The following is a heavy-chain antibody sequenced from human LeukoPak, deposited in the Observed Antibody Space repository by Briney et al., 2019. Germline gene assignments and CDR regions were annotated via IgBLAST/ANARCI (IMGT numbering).Heavy chain of an antibody. J-gene: IGHJ4*02. D-gene: IGHD3-10*01. V-gene: IGHV3-21*01. CDR1: AVTFKTYN. Sequence: GGSLRLSCSASAVTFKTYNMNWVRQVPGKGLEWVSSISYTGTYIYYADSVKGRFTISRDNAENSVYLQMNSLRVEDTAVHYCAKDHLHIFGSGSYIDFWGQGTLVTVSS. CDR3: AKDHLHIFGSGSYIDF. CDR2: ISYTGTYI.